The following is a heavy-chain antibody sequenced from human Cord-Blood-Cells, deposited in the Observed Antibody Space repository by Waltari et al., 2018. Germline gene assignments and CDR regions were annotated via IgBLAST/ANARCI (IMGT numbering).Heavy chain of an antibody. D-gene: IGHD3-16*01. V-gene: IGHV1-2*05. CDR3: ARVAGGGGMGDAVDG. CDR1: GYTFTGYY. Sequence: QVQLVQSGAEVKKPGASVKVSCKASGYTFTGYYMHWVRQAPGQGLEWMGRINPNSGGTNYAQKFQGRVTMTRDTSISTAYMELSRLRSDDTGVYYCARVAGGGGMGDAVDGGGQGTMVTVSS. CDR2: INPNSGGT. J-gene: IGHJ3*01.